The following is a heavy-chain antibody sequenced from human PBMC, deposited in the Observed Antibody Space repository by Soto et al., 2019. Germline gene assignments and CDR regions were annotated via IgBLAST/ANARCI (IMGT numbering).Heavy chain of an antibody. CDR1: GYSFTRHW. J-gene: IGHJ4*02. CDR2: IYPADSDA. Sequence: GESLKISCKADGYSFTRHWIGWVRQVPGRGLEWVAVIYPADSDARYSPSFRGRGTISVDISINTVYLQWRSLKASDTAIYFCARQGIVTAPVRGVYLDSWGQGTPVTVSS. D-gene: IGHD2-15*01. V-gene: IGHV5-51*01. CDR3: ARQGIVTAPVRGVYLDS.